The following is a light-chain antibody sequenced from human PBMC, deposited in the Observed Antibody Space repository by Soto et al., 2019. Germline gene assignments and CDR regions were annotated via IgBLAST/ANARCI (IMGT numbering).Light chain of an antibody. J-gene: IGKJ4*01. CDR1: QDISTW. V-gene: IGKV1-12*01. Sequence: DIQMTQSPSSVSASVGDRVTITCRASQDISTWLALFQQKPGEAPRLLIYTASSLHSGVPSRFSGSGSGTEFTLTISSLQPEDFATYYCQQGNSFPLTFGGGTKVEIK. CDR2: TAS. CDR3: QQGNSFPLT.